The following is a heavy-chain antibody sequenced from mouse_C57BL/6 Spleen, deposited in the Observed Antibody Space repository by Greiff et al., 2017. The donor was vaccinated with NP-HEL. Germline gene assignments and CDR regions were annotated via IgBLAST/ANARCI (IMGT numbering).Heavy chain of an antibody. J-gene: IGHJ4*01. V-gene: IGHV1-82*01. CDR3: AISPYYGLAMDY. CDR1: GYAFSSSW. D-gene: IGHD1-1*01. Sequence: VQLQQSGPELVKPGASVKISCKASGYAFSSSWMNWVKQRPGKGLEWIGRIYPGDGDTNYNGKFKGKATLTADKSSSTAYMQLSSLTSEDSAVYFCAISPYYGLAMDYWGQGTSVTVSS. CDR2: IYPGDGDT.